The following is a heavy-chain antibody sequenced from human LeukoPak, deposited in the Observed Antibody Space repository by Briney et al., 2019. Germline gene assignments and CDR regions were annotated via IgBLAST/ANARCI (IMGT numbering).Heavy chain of an antibody. D-gene: IGHD3-22*01. J-gene: IGHJ4*02. CDR2: IYHSGST. V-gene: IGHV4-4*02. Sequence: PSGTLSLTCAVSGGSISSSNWWSWVRQPPGKGLEWIGEIYHSGSTNYNPSLKSRVTISVDKSKNQFSLKLSSVTAADTAVYYCARGMSYDSSGYYYAHDYWGQGTLVTVSS. CDR3: ARGMSYDSSGYYYAHDY. CDR1: GGSISSSNW.